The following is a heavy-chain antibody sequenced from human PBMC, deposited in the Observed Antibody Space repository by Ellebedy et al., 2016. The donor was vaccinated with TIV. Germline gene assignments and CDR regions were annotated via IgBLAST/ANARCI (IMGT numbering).Heavy chain of an antibody. CDR2: ISGSGGST. CDR3: AKYLSGSYFDY. Sequence: GESLKISXAASGFTFSSYAMSWVRQAPGKGLEWVSAISGSGGSTYYADSVKGRFTISRDNSKNTLYLQMNSLRAEDTAVYYCAKYLSGSYFDYWGQGTLVTVSS. CDR1: GFTFSSYA. D-gene: IGHD1-26*01. V-gene: IGHV3-23*01. J-gene: IGHJ4*02.